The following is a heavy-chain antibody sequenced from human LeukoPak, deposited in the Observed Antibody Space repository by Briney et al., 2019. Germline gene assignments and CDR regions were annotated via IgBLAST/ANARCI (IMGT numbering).Heavy chain of an antibody. V-gene: IGHV3-21*01. J-gene: IGHJ4*02. CDR1: GFTFSSYS. D-gene: IGHD3-22*01. Sequence: PGGSLRLSCAASGFTFSSYSMNWVRQAPGQGLEWVSSISSSSSYIYYADSVKGRFTISRDNAKNSLYLQMNSLRAEDTAVYYCARDLAGGYYPNFDYWGQGTLVTVSS. CDR3: ARDLAGGYYPNFDY. CDR2: ISSSSSYI.